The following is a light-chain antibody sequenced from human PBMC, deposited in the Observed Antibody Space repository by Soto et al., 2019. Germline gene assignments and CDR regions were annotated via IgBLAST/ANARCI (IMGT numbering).Light chain of an antibody. Sequence: EIVMTQSPATLSASPGQRATLSSKAGQNVYNNLAWYQQRPGQPPRLLIYDASTRATGISARFSGSGYGTVFTLTISSVQSEDFAVYFCQQCRNWPLTVGGGTKVEIK. J-gene: IGKJ4*01. V-gene: IGKV3-15*01. CDR1: QNVYNN. CDR3: QQCRNWPLT. CDR2: DAS.